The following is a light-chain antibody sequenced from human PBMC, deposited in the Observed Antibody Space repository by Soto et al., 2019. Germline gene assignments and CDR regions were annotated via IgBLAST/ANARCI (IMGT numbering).Light chain of an antibody. V-gene: IGLV1-47*01. CDR1: SSNIGNTY. CDR3: AAWDDSLSGVV. CDR2: RNN. J-gene: IGLJ2*01. Sequence: QSVLTQPPSASGTPGQRVTISCSGSSSNIGNTYVYWYHQFPGTAPKLLIYRNNQRPSGVPDRFSGSKSGTSASLAISGLRSEDEADYYCAAWDDSLSGVVFGGGTKLTVL.